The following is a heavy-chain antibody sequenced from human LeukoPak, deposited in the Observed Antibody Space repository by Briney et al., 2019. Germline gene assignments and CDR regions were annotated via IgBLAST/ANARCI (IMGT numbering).Heavy chain of an antibody. CDR3: ASGYGERQTTY. CDR1: GGSFSGYY. V-gene: IGHV4-34*01. Sequence: SETLSLTCAVYGGSFSGYYWSWIRQPPGKGLEWIGEINHSGSTNYNPSLKSRVTISVDTSKNQFPLKLSSVTAADTAVYYCASGYGERQTTYWGQGTLVTVSS. D-gene: IGHD4-17*01. CDR2: INHSGST. J-gene: IGHJ4*02.